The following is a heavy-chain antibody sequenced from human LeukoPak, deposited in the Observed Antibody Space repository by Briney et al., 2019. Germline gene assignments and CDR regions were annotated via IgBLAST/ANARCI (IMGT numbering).Heavy chain of an antibody. D-gene: IGHD6-19*01. CDR2: IYYSGST. Sequence: PSETLSLTCTVSGDSISSSSYYWAWIRQPPGKGLEWFGTIYYSGSTYYNPSLKSRGTISVDTSKHQFSLKLSSVTAADTAVYYCARHGYSSGWYYFDYWGQGTLVSVSS. V-gene: IGHV4-39*01. J-gene: IGHJ4*02. CDR1: GDSISSSSYY. CDR3: ARHGYSSGWYYFDY.